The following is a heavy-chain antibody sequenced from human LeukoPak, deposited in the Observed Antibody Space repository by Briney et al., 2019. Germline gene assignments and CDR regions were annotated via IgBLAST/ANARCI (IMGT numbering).Heavy chain of an antibody. CDR1: GFTFSSYS. V-gene: IGHV3-21*01. D-gene: IGHD3-3*01. Sequence: GGALRLSCAASGFTFSSYSMNWVRQAPGKGLEWVSSISRSSSYIYYADSVKGRFTLSRDNAKNSLYLQMNSLRAEDTAVYYCARADDSADWFDTWGQGTLVTVSS. J-gene: IGHJ5*02. CDR2: ISRSSSYI. CDR3: ARADDSADWFDT.